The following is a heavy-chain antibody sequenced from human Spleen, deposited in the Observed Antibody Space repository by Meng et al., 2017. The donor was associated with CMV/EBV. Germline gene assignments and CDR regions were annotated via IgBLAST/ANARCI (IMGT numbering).Heavy chain of an antibody. D-gene: IGHD1-1*01. J-gene: IGHJ4*02. CDR2: IYHSGST. CDR3: ARKGTGNNFDY. CDR1: GGSSSSRNW. Sequence: CDVSGGSSSSRNWWSWVRQPPGKGLEWIGEIYHSGSTNYNPSLKSRVTISVDKSKNQFSLKLSSVTAADTAVYYCARKGTGNNFDYWGQGTLVTVSS. V-gene: IGHV4-4*02.